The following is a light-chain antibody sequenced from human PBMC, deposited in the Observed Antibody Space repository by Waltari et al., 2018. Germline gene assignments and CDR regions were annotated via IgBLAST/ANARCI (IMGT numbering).Light chain of an antibody. CDR2: GAS. CDR1: QCVTMA. V-gene: IGKV3D-11*03. Sequence: SFRTMQCVTMALAWYLQRPGQAPSLFIYGASNRSTVIPDRYSGSGSGTDFSLTISSLEPEDCAVYYWHHYLRLPVTFGQGTKVEVK. J-gene: IGKJ1*01. CDR3: HHYLRLPVT.